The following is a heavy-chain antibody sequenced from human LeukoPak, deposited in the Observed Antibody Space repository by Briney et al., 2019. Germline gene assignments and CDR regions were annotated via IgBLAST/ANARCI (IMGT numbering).Heavy chain of an antibody. CDR3: ARGRVNRKFDY. CDR1: GGTFSGYY. V-gene: IGHV4-34*01. J-gene: IGHJ4*02. D-gene: IGHD3-16*02. CDR2: INHSGTT. Sequence: PSETLSLTCAVYGGTFSGYYWTWVRQPPGKGLEWIGEINHSGTTTYNPSLKSRVTISVDTSKSQFSLRLSSMTAADTAVYYCARGRVNRKFDYWGQEALVTVSS.